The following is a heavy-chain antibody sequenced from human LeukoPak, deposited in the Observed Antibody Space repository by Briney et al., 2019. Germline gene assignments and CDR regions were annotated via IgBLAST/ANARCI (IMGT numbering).Heavy chain of an antibody. V-gene: IGHV3-23*01. J-gene: IGHJ3*02. CDR3: AKDRRYTVTTSAFDI. CDR1: GFTFSSFA. Sequence: GGSLRLSCAASGFTFSSFAMTWVRQAPGKGLEWVSGISGGGGATYYADSVEGRFTISRDNSKNTLYLQINSLRAEDTAVYYCAKDRRYTVTTSAFDIWGQGTMVTVSS. D-gene: IGHD4-4*01. CDR2: ISGGGGAT.